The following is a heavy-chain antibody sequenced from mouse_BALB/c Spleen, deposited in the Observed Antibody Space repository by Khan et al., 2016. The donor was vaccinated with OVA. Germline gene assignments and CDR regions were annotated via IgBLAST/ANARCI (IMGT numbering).Heavy chain of an antibody. CDR1: GYTFTSYW. Sequence: QVQLKQSGTELVRPGASVKLSCKASGYTFTSYWINWVKQRPGQGLEWIGNIYPSDSYTNFNQKFTDKATLTVDKSSRTAYMQLSSPTSEDSAVYYCTRGGVDGSSFAYWGQGTLVTVSA. CDR3: TRGGVDGSSFAY. D-gene: IGHD1-1*02. CDR2: IYPSDSYT. V-gene: IGHV1-69*02. J-gene: IGHJ3*01.